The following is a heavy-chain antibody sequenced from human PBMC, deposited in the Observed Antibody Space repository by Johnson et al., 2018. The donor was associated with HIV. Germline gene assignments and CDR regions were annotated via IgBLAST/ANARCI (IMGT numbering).Heavy chain of an antibody. D-gene: IGHD1-26*01. CDR3: ARAELGAQTLDAFDI. CDR2: IWYDGSNK. CDR1: GFTFSSYG. J-gene: IGHJ3*02. V-gene: IGHV3-30*19. Sequence: QVQLVESGGGVVQPGRSLRLSCVVSGFTFSSYGMHWVRQAPGKGLEWVAVIWYDGSNKYYADSVKGRFSISRDNSKNTLYLQMNSLRAEDTAVYYCARAELGAQTLDAFDIWGQGTMVTVSS.